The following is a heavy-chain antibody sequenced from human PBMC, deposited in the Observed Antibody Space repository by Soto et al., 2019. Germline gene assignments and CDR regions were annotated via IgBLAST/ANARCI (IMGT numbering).Heavy chain of an antibody. CDR2: IYYSGST. J-gene: IGHJ6*02. D-gene: IGHD2-21*02. V-gene: IGHV4-61*01. CDR3: ARDRVYCGGDCYSEIYYYYGMDV. CDR1: GGSVSSGSYY. Sequence: ETLSLTCTVSGGSVSSGSYYWSWIRQPPGKGLEWIGYIYYSGSTNYNPSLKSRVTISVDTSKNQFSLKLSSVTAADTAVYYCARDRVYCGGDCYSEIYYYYGMDVWGQGTTVTVSS.